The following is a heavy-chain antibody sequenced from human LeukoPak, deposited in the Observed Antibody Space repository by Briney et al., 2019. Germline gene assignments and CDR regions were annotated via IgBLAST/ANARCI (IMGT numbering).Heavy chain of an antibody. CDR2: TYYSGST. J-gene: IGHJ4*02. CDR3: ASPSWDY. V-gene: IGHV4-39*01. Sequence: SETLSLTXTVSGGSISSSSYYWGWIRQPPGKGLEWIGSTYYSGSTYYNPSLKSRVTISVDTSKNQFSLKLSSVTAADTAVYYCASPSWDYWGQGTLVTVSS. CDR1: GGSISSSSYY.